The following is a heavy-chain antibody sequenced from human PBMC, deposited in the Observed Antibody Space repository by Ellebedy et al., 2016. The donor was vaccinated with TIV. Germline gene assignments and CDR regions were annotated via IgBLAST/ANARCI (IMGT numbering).Heavy chain of an antibody. Sequence: SETLSLXFAVSGDPITGSHWWSWVRQPPGRGLEWIGEIYPGVSSHYNPSLKSRVTMSIDESKNGFSLKLTSVTAADTAVYYCARYRSGIVVVPAHYGMDVWGQGTTVTVSS. CDR2: IYPGVSS. J-gene: IGHJ6*02. D-gene: IGHD2-2*01. CDR1: GDPITGSHW. V-gene: IGHV4-4*02. CDR3: ARYRSGIVVVPAHYGMDV.